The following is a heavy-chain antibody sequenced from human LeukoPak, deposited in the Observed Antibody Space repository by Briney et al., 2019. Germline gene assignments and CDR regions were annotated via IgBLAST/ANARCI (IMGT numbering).Heavy chain of an antibody. CDR3: AREGSSWYPQRSNWFDP. D-gene: IGHD6-13*01. V-gene: IGHV4-61*01. J-gene: IGHJ5*02. CDR2: IYYSGST. CDR1: GGSISSSSYY. Sequence: SETLSLTCTVSGGSISSSSYYWGWIRQPPGKGLEWIGYIYYSGSTNYSPSLKSRVTISVDTSKNQFSLKLSSVTAADTAVYYCAREGSSWYPQRSNWFDPWGQGTLVTVSS.